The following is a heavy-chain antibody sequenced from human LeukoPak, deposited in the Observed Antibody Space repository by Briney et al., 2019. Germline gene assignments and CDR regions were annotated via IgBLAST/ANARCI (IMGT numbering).Heavy chain of an antibody. CDR3: AKEVRESAWFYFDY. D-gene: IGHD3-10*01. J-gene: IGHJ4*02. V-gene: IGHV3-23*01. CDR2: ISGSGGST. CDR1: GFTFSSYA. Sequence: GGSLRLSCAASGFTFSSYAMSWVRQAPGKGLEWVSGISGSGGSTYYADSVKGRFTISRDNSRNTVFLQMKSLTAEDTAVYYCAKEVRESAWFYFDYWGQGTLATVPS.